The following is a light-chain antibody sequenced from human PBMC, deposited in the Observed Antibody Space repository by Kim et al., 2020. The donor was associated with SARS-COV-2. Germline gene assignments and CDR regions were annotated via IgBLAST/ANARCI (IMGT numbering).Light chain of an antibody. J-gene: IGLJ2*01. CDR1: SLRTQS. CDR2: GKN. CDR3: NSRDSSGNHVV. Sequence: ALGHTVRITCQGDSLRTQSASWYQQKPGQAPVLVIYGKNNRPSGIPDRFSGSSSGNTASLTITGAQAEDEADYYCNSRDSSGNHVVFGGGTQLTVL. V-gene: IGLV3-19*01.